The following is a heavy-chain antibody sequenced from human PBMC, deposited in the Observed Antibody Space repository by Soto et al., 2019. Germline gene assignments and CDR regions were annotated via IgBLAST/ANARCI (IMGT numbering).Heavy chain of an antibody. V-gene: IGHV1-69*02. CDR3: ARGPRYDFWSGYSFDP. D-gene: IGHD3-3*01. CDR1: GGTFSSYT. Sequence: SVKVSCKASGGTFSSYTISWVRQAPGQGLEWMGRIIPILGIANYAQKFQGRVTITADKSTSTAYMELSSLRSEDTAVYYCARGPRYDFWSGYSFDPWGQGTLVTVSS. J-gene: IGHJ5*02. CDR2: IIPILGIA.